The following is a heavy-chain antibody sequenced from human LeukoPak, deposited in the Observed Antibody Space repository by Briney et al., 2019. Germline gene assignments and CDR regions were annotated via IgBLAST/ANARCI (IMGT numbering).Heavy chain of an antibody. J-gene: IGHJ4*02. V-gene: IGHV4-4*02. CDR2: VNLQGST. CDR1: GGSITITNY. CDR3: GREGGPYRPLDY. Sequence: PSGTLSLTCGVSGGSITITNYWTWVRPPPGKGLELIGEVNLQGSTNYNPSLMGRVAISVDTSEDHISLQPTSVTAADTAVYYCGREGGPYRPLDYSGQGTLVTVSS.